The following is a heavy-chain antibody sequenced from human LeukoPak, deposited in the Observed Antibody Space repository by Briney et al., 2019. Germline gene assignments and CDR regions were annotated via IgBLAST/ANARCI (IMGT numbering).Heavy chain of an antibody. CDR2: IYSGGPT. J-gene: IGHJ4*02. D-gene: IGHD3-10*01. CDR1: GFTVSSNY. Sequence: PGGSLRLSCAASGFTVSSNYMGWVRQAPGKGLEWVSVIYSGGPTYYADSVKGRFTISRDNSKNTLYLQMNSLRAEDTAVYYCALQWLGEFLPDYWGQGTLVTVSS. CDR3: ALQWLGEFLPDY. V-gene: IGHV3-66*01.